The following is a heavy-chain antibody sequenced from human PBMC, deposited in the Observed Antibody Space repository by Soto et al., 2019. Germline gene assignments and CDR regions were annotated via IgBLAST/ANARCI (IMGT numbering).Heavy chain of an antibody. V-gene: IGHV3-30-3*01. CDR3: ARGGHITMIVVVIGTVDY. D-gene: IGHD3-22*01. J-gene: IGHJ4*02. CDR2: ISYDGSNK. Sequence: GGSLRLSCAASGFTFSSYAMHWVRQAPGKGLEWVAVISYDGSNKYYADSVKGRFTISRDNSKNTLYLQMNSLRAEDTAVYYCARGGHITMIVVVIGTVDYWGQGTLVTVSS. CDR1: GFTFSSYA.